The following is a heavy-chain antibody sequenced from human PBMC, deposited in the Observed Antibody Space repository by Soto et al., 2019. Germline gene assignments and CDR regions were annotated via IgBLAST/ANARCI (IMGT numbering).Heavy chain of an antibody. V-gene: IGHV4-39*01. CDR2: VYYSGGA. D-gene: IGHD2-15*01. Sequence: SLTCAVSGVSIHNSHSFWGWIRQPPGKGLEFIGSVYYSGGANYNPSLKSRVTVSIDTSNNQFSLRVNSVTAADTAVYYCGRVVEGATRHTDFDSWGQGXLVTVSS. CDR3: GRVVEGATRHTDFDS. CDR1: GVSIHNSHSF. J-gene: IGHJ5*01.